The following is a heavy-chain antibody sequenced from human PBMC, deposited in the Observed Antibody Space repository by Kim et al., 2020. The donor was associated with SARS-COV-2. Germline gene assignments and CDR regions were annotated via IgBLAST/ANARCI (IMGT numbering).Heavy chain of an antibody. CDR3: ARDRITIVGVVTLLSYGMDV. V-gene: IGHV4-59*01. D-gene: IGHD3-3*01. Sequence: RVTISADTSKNQFSLKLSSVTAADTAVYYCARDRITIVGVVTLLSYGMDVWGQGTTVTVSS. J-gene: IGHJ6*02.